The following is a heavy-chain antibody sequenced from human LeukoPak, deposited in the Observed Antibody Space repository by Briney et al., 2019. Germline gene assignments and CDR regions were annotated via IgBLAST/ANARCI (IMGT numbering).Heavy chain of an antibody. CDR3: AARPPYSGYEDGDY. D-gene: IGHD5-12*01. Sequence: ASVKVSCKAAGDTISAYSLNWVRQAPGQGLEWMGGIIPIFSRAYYAQNFQGRVTITADKSTNTAYMELSSLRSEDTAVYYCAARPPYSGYEDGDYWGQGTLVTVSS. V-gene: IGHV1-69*06. CDR2: IIPIFSRA. J-gene: IGHJ4*02. CDR1: GDTISAYS.